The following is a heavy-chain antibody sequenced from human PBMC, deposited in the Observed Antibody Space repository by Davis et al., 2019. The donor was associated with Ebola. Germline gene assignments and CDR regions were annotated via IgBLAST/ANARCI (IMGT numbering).Heavy chain of an antibody. V-gene: IGHV3-74*01. CDR1: GFTFSSYW. Sequence: GESLKISCAASGFTFSSYWMHWVRQAPGKGLVWVSRINSDGSSTSYADSVKGRFTISRDNAKNTLYLQMNSLRADDTAVYYCAREWELLSMDVWGKGTTVTVSS. D-gene: IGHD1-26*01. J-gene: IGHJ6*03. CDR2: INSDGSST. CDR3: AREWELLSMDV.